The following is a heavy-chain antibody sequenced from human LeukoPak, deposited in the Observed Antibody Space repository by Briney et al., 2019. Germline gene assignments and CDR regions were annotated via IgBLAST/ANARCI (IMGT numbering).Heavy chain of an antibody. J-gene: IGHJ2*01. CDR2: INSDGSST. CDR3: ARARVGQYGDYGDWYFDL. D-gene: IGHD4-17*01. V-gene: IGHV3-74*01. Sequence: GGSLRLSCAASGFTFRYYWMHWVRQAPGKGLVWVSRINSDGSSTSYADSVKGRFTISRDNAKNTLYLQMNSLRAEDTAVYYCARARVGQYGDYGDWYFDLWGRGTLVTVSS. CDR1: GFTFRYYW.